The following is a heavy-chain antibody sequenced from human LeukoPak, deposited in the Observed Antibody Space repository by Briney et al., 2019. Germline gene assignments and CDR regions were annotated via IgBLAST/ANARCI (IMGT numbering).Heavy chain of an antibody. J-gene: IGHJ4*02. CDR3: ARGRYDYVWGSYRYTRQYYFDY. V-gene: IGHV4-39*07. CDR1: GGSISSSDYY. D-gene: IGHD3-16*02. Sequence: PSETLSLTCTVSGGSISSSDYYWGWIRQPPGRGLEWIGSIYYSGRTYYNPSLKSRVTISVDTSKNQFSLKLSSVTAADTAVYYCARGRYDYVWGSYRYTRQYYFDYWGQGTLVTVSS. CDR2: IYYSGRT.